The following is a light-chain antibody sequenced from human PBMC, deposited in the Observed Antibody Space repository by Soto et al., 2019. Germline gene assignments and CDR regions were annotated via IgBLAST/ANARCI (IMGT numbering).Light chain of an antibody. CDR1: QYVGSR. Sequence: EIVLTQSPATLSSSPGETASLSCRASQYVGSRLAWYQHKPGQAHRLIIYYMSKRATGIPARFSGSGYGTEFTLTIRSLQSEDFAVSYCQQYNNWPLTFGQGTKVDIK. CDR2: YMS. V-gene: IGKV3-15*01. J-gene: IGKJ1*01. CDR3: QQYNNWPLT.